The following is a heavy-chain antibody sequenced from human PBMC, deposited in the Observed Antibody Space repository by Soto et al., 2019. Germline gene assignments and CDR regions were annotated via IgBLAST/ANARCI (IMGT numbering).Heavy chain of an antibody. CDR3: ASIHGVLDY. Sequence: QVQLVESGGGVVQPGRSLRLSCAASGFTFSSYGMHWVRQAPGKGLEWVAVISYDGSNKYYADSVKGRFTISRDNSKNTLYLQMNSLRAEDTGVYYCASIHGVLDYWGQGTLVTVSS. V-gene: IGHV3-30*03. CDR2: ISYDGSNK. J-gene: IGHJ4*02. D-gene: IGHD4-17*01. CDR1: GFTFSSYG.